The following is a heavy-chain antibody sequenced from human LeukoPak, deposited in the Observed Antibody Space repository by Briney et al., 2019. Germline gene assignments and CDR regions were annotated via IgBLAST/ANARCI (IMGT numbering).Heavy chain of an antibody. J-gene: IGHJ4*02. Sequence: ASVKVSCKASGYTFTSYGISWVRQAPGQGLEWMGWISAYNGNTNYAQKLQGRVTMTTDTSTSTAYMELRSLRSDDTAVYYCARAPPYYYDSNGFLDYWGQGTLVTVSS. V-gene: IGHV1-18*01. CDR3: ARAPPYYYDSNGFLDY. CDR1: GYTFTSYG. CDR2: ISAYNGNT. D-gene: IGHD3-22*01.